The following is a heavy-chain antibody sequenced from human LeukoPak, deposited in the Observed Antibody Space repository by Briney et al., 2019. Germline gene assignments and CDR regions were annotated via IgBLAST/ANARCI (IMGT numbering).Heavy chain of an antibody. Sequence: PGGSLRLSCAASGFTFSSYSMSWVSQAPGKGLEWVSPISGSGGDTYYAESLNGRFTLSRDNSKNTLYLQMNSLRAEDTGVYFCAKACLKATTPGRGMDVWGGGTTVSVSS. CDR2: ISGSGGDT. V-gene: IGHV3-23*01. D-gene: IGHD5-24*01. J-gene: IGHJ6*04. CDR1: GFTFSSYS. CDR3: AKACLKATTPGRGMDV.